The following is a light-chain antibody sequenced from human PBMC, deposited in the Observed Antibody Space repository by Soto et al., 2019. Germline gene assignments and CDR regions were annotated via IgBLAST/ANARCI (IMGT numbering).Light chain of an antibody. Sequence: DIVMTKSPDSLAVSLGERATINCKSSQSVLYSSNNKSYLAWYQQKPGQPPELLIYWASTRESGVPDRFSGSGSGTDFSLTISSLQAEDVAVYYCQQYYTTPQTFGQGTKVDIK. V-gene: IGKV4-1*01. CDR1: QSVLYSSNNKSY. CDR3: QQYYTTPQT. J-gene: IGKJ1*01. CDR2: WAS.